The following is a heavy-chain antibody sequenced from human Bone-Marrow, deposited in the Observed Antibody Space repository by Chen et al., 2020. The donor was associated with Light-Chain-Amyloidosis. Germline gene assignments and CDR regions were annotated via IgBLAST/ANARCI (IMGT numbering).Heavy chain of an antibody. CDR2: INHSGST. Sequence: VQLPPWGAGMLKASEDPSLPRAVYCGSFSGYFWGWSRQPPGKGREWIGEINHSGSTNYNPSLKSRVTISVDTSKNQFSLKLSSVTAADTAVYYCARAPSLGYYDSSGYKGYYFDYWGQGTLVTVSS. V-gene: IGHV4-34*01. D-gene: IGHD3-22*01. CDR3: ARAPSLGYYDSSGYKGYYFDY. J-gene: IGHJ4*02. CDR1: CGSFSGYF.